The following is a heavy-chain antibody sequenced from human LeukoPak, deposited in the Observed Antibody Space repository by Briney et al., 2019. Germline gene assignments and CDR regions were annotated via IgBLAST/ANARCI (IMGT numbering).Heavy chain of an antibody. J-gene: IGHJ3*02. CDR3: GRVGGSHGGALDI. V-gene: IGHV4-59*08. Sequence: PSETLSLPCTVSGPSINSNYWSWIRQPPGKGLEWIGYIHYSGSTNYIPSLKSRVTMSMDTSKSQVSLNLSSVTTADTALYYCGRVGGSHGGALDIWGQGTMVTVSS. CDR1: GPSINSNY. CDR2: IHYSGST. D-gene: IGHD2-15*01.